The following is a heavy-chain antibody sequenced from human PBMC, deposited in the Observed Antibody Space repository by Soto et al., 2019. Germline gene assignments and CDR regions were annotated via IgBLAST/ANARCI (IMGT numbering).Heavy chain of an antibody. D-gene: IGHD3-22*01. J-gene: IGHJ6*02. CDR1: GGSISSGGYY. CDR3: ARGGSSGYTTCYYYYGMDV. CDR2: IYYSGST. Sequence: QVQLQESGPGLVKPSQTLSLTCTVSGGSISSGGYYWSWIRQHPGKGLEWIGYIYYSGSTYYNPSXXGRVTISVDTXXNXFXXKLSSVTAADTAVYYCARGGSSGYTTCYYYYGMDVWGQGTTVTVSS. V-gene: IGHV4-31*03.